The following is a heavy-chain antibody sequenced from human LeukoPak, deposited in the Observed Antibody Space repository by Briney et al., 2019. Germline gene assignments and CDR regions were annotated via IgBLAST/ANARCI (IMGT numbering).Heavy chain of an antibody. D-gene: IGHD1-26*01. V-gene: IGHV3-64*01. Sequence: GGSLRLSCAASKFTFSSYAMHWVRQAPGKGLEYVSAISTNGGTTYYANSVEGRFTISRDNSKNTLYLQMGSLRAEDMAVYYCVRELGGSYLIDYWGQGTLVTVSS. CDR2: ISTNGGTT. CDR3: VRELGGSYLIDY. CDR1: KFTFSSYA. J-gene: IGHJ4*02.